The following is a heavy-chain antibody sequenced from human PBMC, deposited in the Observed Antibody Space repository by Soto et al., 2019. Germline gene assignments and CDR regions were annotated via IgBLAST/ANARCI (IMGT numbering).Heavy chain of an antibody. CDR3: SRDSIGASIAGAGIPVFDI. CDR2: IIPIFGTA. J-gene: IGHJ3*02. Sequence: GASVKVSCKASGGTFSSYAISWVRQAPGQGLEWMGGIIPIFGTANYAQKFQGRVTITADESTSTAYMELSSLRSEDTAVYYCSRDSIGASIAGAGIPVFDIWGNGTTVTVSS. D-gene: IGHD6-19*01. V-gene: IGHV1-69*13. CDR1: GGTFSSYA.